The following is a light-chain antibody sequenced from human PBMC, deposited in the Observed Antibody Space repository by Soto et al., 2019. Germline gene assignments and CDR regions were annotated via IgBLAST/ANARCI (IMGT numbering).Light chain of an antibody. J-gene: IGKJ4*01. CDR3: MQALQAPLT. CDR2: FGS. V-gene: IGKV2-28*01. CDR1: QSLLHSNGYNY. Sequence: DIEMTQSPLSLPVTPGEPASISCRSSQSLLHSNGYNYLDWYLQKSGQSPQLLIYFGSNRVSGVPDRFSGSGSGTDFTLKISRVEAEDVGVYYCMQALQAPLTFGGGTKVEIK.